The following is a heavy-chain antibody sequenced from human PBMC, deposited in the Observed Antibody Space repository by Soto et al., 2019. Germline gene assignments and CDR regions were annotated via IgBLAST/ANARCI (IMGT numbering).Heavy chain of an antibody. CDR2: FDPEDGET. CDR3: ATTTGKAVAGDY. CDR1: GYTLTELS. D-gene: IGHD6-19*01. Sequence: ASVKVSCKVSGYTLTELSMHWVRQAPGKGLEWMGGFDPEDGETIYAQKFQGRVTMTEDTSTDTAYMELSSLRSEDTAVYCCATTTGKAVAGDYWGQGTLVTVSS. V-gene: IGHV1-24*01. J-gene: IGHJ4*02.